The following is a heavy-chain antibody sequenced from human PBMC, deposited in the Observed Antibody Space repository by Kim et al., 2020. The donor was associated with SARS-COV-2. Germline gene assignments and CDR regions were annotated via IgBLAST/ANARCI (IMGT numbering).Heavy chain of an antibody. V-gene: IGHV3-53*04. J-gene: IGHJ6*02. CDR2: IYSGGST. CDR1: GFTVSSNY. CDR3: ARVPPKGRPYYDILMYTRLGGYYYYGMDV. D-gene: IGHD3-9*01. Sequence: GGSLRLSCAASGFTVSSNYMSWVRQAPGKGLEWVSVIYSGGSTYYADSVKGRFTISRHNSKNTLYLQMNSLRAEDTAVYYCARVPPKGRPYYDILMYTRLGGYYYYGMDVWGQGTTVTVSS.